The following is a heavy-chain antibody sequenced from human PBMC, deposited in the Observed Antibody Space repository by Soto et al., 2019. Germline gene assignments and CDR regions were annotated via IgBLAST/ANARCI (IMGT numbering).Heavy chain of an antibody. CDR1: GGSISSYY. V-gene: IGHV4-59*12. CDR3: ARGSITRRIAVSGTRFDN. D-gene: IGHD6-19*01. CDR2: IYYSGST. J-gene: IGHJ4*02. Sequence: PSETLSLTCTVSGGSISSYYWSWIRQPPGKGLEWIGYIYYSGSTNYNPSLKSRVTISVDTSKNQFSLKLTSVTAADTAVYYCARGSITRRIAVSGTRFDNWGQGTLVTVSS.